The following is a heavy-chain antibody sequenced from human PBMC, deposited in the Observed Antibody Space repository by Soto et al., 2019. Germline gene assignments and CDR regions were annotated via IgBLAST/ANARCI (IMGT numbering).Heavy chain of an antibody. CDR2: SHQSGNT. V-gene: IGHV4-4*02. J-gene: IGHJ4*02. CDR1: GVSISSHDC. Sequence: QVQLQESGPGLVKPSGTLSLTCAVSGVSISSHDCWTWVRQPPGKGLECIGESHQSGNTNYNSSLESRVTISVDKSKNQFSLKLTSVTVADTAVYYCATRDSSRFYWGQGTLVTVSS. D-gene: IGHD6-13*01. CDR3: ATRDSSRFY.